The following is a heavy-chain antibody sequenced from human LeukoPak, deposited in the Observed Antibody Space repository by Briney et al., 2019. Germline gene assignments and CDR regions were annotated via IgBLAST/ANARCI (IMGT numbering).Heavy chain of an antibody. CDR2: IYHSGST. CDR3: ARDKMRTAAAFDI. J-gene: IGHJ3*02. D-gene: IGHD1/OR15-1a*01. Sequence: PSETLSLTCTVSGGSISSGGYYWSWIRQPPGKGLEWIGYIYHSGSTYYNPSLKSRVTISVDRSKNQFSLKLSSVTAADTAVYYCARDKMRTAAAFDIWGQGTMVTVSS. CDR1: GGSISSGGYY. V-gene: IGHV4-30-2*01.